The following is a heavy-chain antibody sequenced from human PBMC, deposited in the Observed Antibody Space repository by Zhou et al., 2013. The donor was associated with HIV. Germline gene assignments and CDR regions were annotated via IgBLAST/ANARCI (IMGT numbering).Heavy chain of an antibody. CDR2: IFPGDSAT. D-gene: IGHD6-6*01. V-gene: IGHV5-51*01. J-gene: IGHJ3*01. Sequence: EVQLVQSGAEVKKPGESLKISCQGSGYSFTDSWIGWVRQMPGKGLEWMGIIFPGDSATTYSPSFQGQVTISTDRSVSTAYLQWSSLKVSDTAMYYCARHDQGMSMYAFDLWGQGTLVTVSS. CDR3: ARHDQGMSMYAFDL. CDR1: GYSFTDSW.